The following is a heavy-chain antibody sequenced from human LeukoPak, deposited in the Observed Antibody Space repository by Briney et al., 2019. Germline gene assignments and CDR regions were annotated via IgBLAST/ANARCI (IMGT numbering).Heavy chain of an antibody. D-gene: IGHD4-23*01. CDR3: AKDSGNQDNWFDP. Sequence: PGGSLRLSCAASGFAFSSYAMTWVRQAPGKGLEWVSDISGSGASTYYADSVKGRFTISRDNSKNTLYLQMNSLRAEDTAVYYCAKDSGNQDNWFDPWGQGTLVTVSS. V-gene: IGHV3-23*01. CDR1: GFAFSSYA. J-gene: IGHJ5*02. CDR2: ISGSGAST.